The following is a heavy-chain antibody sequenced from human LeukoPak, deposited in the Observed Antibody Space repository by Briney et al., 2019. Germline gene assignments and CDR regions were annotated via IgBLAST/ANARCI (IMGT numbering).Heavy chain of an antibody. CDR1: GGSISSYY. V-gene: IGHV4-4*07. D-gene: IGHD6-19*01. CDR3: ARDLQWSLGGRDYYYYMDV. CDR2: IYTSGST. Sequence: PSETLSLTCTVSGGSISSYYWSWIRQPAGKGLEWIGRIYTSGSTNYNPSLKSRVTMSVDTSKNQFSLKLSSVTAADTAVYYCARDLQWSLGGRDYYYYMDVWGKGTTVTVSS. J-gene: IGHJ6*03.